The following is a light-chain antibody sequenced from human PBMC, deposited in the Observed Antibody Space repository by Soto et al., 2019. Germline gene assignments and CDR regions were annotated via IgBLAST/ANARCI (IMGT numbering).Light chain of an antibody. CDR3: LQDHNYPLT. CDR2: AAA. J-gene: IGKJ4*01. CDR1: QGIGND. Sequence: IQMAQSPSSLSASVGDRVTITCRASQGIGNDVGWFQQKPGKAPKLLIYAAATLQSGVPSRFSGRRSGTEFTLTISSLQPEDFATYYCLQDHNYPLTFGGGTKVEIK. V-gene: IGKV1-6*02.